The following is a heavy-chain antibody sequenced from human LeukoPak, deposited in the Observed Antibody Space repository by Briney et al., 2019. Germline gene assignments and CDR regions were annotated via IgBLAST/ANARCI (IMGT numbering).Heavy chain of an antibody. V-gene: IGHV4-30-2*01. J-gene: IGHJ5*02. CDR3: ARALRGVLRFSPDWFDP. CDR1: GGSISSGSYY. Sequence: PSETLSLTCTVSGGSISSGSYYWSWIRQPPGKGLEWIGYIYHSGSTYYNPSLKSRVTISVDRSKNQFSLKLSSVTAADTAVYYCARALRGVLRFSPDWFDPWGQGTLVTVSS. D-gene: IGHD3-3*01. CDR2: IYHSGST.